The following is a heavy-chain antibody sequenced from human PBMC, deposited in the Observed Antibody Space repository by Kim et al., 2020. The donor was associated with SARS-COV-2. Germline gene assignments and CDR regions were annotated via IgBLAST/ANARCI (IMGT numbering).Heavy chain of an antibody. V-gene: IGHV1-69*01. CDR3: ARGHIVVVPARSYAFDI. D-gene: IGHD2-2*01. Sequence: FQGRVTITADESTSTAYMELSSLRSEDTAVYYCARGHIVVVPARSYAFDIWGQGTMVTVSS. J-gene: IGHJ3*02.